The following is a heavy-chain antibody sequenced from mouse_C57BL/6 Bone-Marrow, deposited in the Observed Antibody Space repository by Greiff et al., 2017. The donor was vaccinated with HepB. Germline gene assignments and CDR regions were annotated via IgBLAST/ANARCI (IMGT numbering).Heavy chain of an antibody. CDR3: ARRGIYYDYDSFAY. CDR1: GYTFTSYG. J-gene: IGHJ3*01. Sequence: VQLQQSGAELARPGASVKLSCKASGYTFTSYGISWVKQRTGQGLEWIGEIYPRSGNTYYNEKFKGKATLTADKSSRTAYMELRSLTSEDSAVYFCARRGIYYDYDSFAYWGQGTLVTVSA. CDR2: IYPRSGNT. V-gene: IGHV1-81*01. D-gene: IGHD2-4*01.